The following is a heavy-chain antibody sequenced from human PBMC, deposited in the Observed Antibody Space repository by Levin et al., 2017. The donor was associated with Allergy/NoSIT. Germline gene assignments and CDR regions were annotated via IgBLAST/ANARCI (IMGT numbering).Heavy chain of an antibody. D-gene: IGHD3-10*01. CDR2: IYWDGDV. Sequence: SGPTLVKPTQTLTLTCTFSGFSFSTIGVGVGWIRQPPGKALEWLAHIYWDGDVRYRTSLKSRRTVTKDTSKNQVVLSLTNADPGDTATYYCAVYNYYDSVTYYHYFDHWGPGTLVTVSS. J-gene: IGHJ4*02. CDR1: GFSFSTIGVG. CDR3: AVYNYYDSVTYYHYFDH. V-gene: IGHV2-5*02.